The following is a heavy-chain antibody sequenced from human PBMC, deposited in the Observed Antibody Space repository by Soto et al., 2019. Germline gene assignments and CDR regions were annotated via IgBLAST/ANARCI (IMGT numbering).Heavy chain of an antibody. CDR2: IYYSGST. CDR1: GGSFTSYY. D-gene: IGHD7-27*01. Sequence: QVQLQESGPGLVKPSETLSLTCTVSGGSFTSYYWSWIRQPPGNRLEWIGYIYYSGSTNFNPSLESRVTMSVDTSKNQFSLKLSSVTAADTAVYYCAARSNWGASDFWGQGTLVTVSS. J-gene: IGHJ4*02. CDR3: AARSNWGASDF. V-gene: IGHV4-59*01.